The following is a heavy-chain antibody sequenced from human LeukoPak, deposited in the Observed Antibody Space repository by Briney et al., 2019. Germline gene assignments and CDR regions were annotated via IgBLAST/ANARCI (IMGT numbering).Heavy chain of an antibody. J-gene: IGHJ6*02. CDR1: GFTFSSYA. Sequence: GGSLRLSCAASGFTFSSYALNWVRQAPGQGLEWVTAISGSGGSTYYADSVKGRFTISRDSSKNMLYLQLNSLRAEDTAIYYCSRFRWGDYYYYGVDVWGQGTTVTVSS. V-gene: IGHV3-23*01. CDR3: SRFRWGDYYYYGVDV. D-gene: IGHD3-16*01. CDR2: ISGSGGST.